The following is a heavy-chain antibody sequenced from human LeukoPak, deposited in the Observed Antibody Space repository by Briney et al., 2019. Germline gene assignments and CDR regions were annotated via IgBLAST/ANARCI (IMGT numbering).Heavy chain of an antibody. J-gene: IGHJ3*02. V-gene: IGHV4-28*01. D-gene: IGHD3-10*01. CDR1: GYSISTSNW. CDR2: IYYSGTA. Sequence: SETLSLTCAVSGYSISTSNWWGWIRQPPGKGLEWIGYIYYSGTAYYHPSLKSRVTMSVDTSKNQFSLKLSSVTAVDTAVYSCARSQYYYGSGSENAFDIWGQGTMVTVSS. CDR3: ARSQYYYGSGSENAFDI.